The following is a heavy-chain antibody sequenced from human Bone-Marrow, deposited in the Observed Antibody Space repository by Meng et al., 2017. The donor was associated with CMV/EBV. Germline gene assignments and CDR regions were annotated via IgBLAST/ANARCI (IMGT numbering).Heavy chain of an antibody. CDR3: ARVKLLGNYGMDG. J-gene: IGHJ6*02. CDR2: ISSRSTTI. CDR1: GFPFISYS. V-gene: IGHV3-48*04. D-gene: IGHD2-21*02. Sequence: GGSLRLSCAASGFPFISYSMNWVRQAPGKGLEWVSYISSRSTTIYYSDTVKGRFTISRDNGKNSLYLQMNSLRAEDTAVYYCARVKLLGNYGMDGWGQGTTVTVSS.